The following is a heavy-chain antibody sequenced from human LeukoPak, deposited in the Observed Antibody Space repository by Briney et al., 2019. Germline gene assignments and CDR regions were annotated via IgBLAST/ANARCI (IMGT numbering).Heavy chain of an antibody. CDR1: GGSISSYY. Sequence: PSETLSLTCTVSGGSISSYYWSWIRQPPGKGLEWIGYIYTSGSTNYNPSLKSRVTISVDTSKNQFSLKLSSVTAADTAVYYCARRGAAFDHYYYMDVWGKGTTVTVSS. V-gene: IGHV4-4*09. D-gene: IGHD3-10*01. CDR3: ARRGAAFDHYYYMDV. CDR2: IYTSGST. J-gene: IGHJ6*03.